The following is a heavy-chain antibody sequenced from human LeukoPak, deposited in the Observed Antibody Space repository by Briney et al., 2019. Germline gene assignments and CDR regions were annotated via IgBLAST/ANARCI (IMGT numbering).Heavy chain of an antibody. D-gene: IGHD3-22*01. CDR2: IIPIFGTA. J-gene: IGHJ4*02. V-gene: IGHV1-69*01. CDR3: ARVPFLNYYDSSGFHRYYFDY. CDR1: GGTFSSYA. Sequence: SVKVSCKASGGTFSSYAISWVRQAPGQGLEWMGGIIPIFGTANYAQKFQGRVTITADGSTSTAYMELSSLRSEDTAVYYCARVPFLNYYDSSGFHRYYFDYWGQGTLVTVSS.